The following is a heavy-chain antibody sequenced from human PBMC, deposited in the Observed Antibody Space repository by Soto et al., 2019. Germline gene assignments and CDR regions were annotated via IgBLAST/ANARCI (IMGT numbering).Heavy chain of an antibody. CDR3: ARRLRWRQTSFGH. CDR1: GGSLSGYY. V-gene: IGHV4-34*01. J-gene: IGHJ4*02. Sequence: QVQLQQWGAGLLKPSETLSLTCAVYGGSLSGYYWSWIRQPPGKGQESIGEINHSGSTNYNPSLRRGVTISVDTSKKQVSLKLISVTAADTAVYYCARRLRWRQTSFGHWGQGTLVTVSS. CDR2: INHSGST. D-gene: IGHD4-17*01.